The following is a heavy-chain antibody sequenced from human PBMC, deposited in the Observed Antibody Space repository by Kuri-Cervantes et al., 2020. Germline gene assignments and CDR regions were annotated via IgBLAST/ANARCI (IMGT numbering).Heavy chain of an antibody. Sequence: SLKISCAASGFTFSSYWMSWVRQAPGKGLEWVSGISWSGATVGYADSVKGRFTISRDNAKKSLYLQMNSLRAEDTALYYCARDWSMEVWGEGTTVAVSS. CDR1: GFTFSSYW. V-gene: IGHV3-9*01. CDR3: ARDWSMEV. D-gene: IGHD3-3*01. J-gene: IGHJ6*03. CDR2: ISWSGATV.